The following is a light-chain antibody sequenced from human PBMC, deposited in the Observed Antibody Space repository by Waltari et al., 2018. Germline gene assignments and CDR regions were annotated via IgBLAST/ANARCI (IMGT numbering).Light chain of an antibody. CDR3: QALGSNRWV. J-gene: IGLJ3*02. Sequence: SYELTQPPSVSVSPGQTASITCSGDILGNKYASWYQHKPGQSPLLVIYEDITRPSGIPGRFSGSKSGNTATLTISGTQSMDDADYYCQALGSNRWVFGGGTKLTVL. CDR2: EDI. CDR1: ILGNKY. V-gene: IGLV3-1*01.